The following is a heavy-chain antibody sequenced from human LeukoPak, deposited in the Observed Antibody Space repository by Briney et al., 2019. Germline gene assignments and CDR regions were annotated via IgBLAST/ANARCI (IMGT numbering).Heavy chain of an antibody. V-gene: IGHV4-34*01. CDR2: INHSGST. CDR1: GGSFSGYY. J-gene: IGHJ5*02. D-gene: IGHD3-22*01. Sequence: SETLSLTCAVYGGSFSGYYWSWIRQPPGKGLEWIGEINHSGSTNYNPSLTSRVTISVDTSKNQFSLTLSSVTAADTAVYYCARGLGAQYYYDSSGYRRDNWFDPWGQGTLVTVSS. CDR3: ARGLGAQYYYDSSGYRRDNWFDP.